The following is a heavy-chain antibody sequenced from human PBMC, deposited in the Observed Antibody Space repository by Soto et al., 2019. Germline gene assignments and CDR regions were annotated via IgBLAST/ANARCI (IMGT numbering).Heavy chain of an antibody. V-gene: IGHV4-34*01. J-gene: IGHJ4*02. D-gene: IGHD6-13*01. CDR3: ARGDGIAAAGSYSDY. CDR2: INHSGST. CDR1: GGSFSGYY. Sequence: PSETLSLTCAVYGGSFSGYYWSWIRQPPGEGLEWIGEINHSGSTNYNPSLKSRVTISVDPSKNQFSLKLSSVTAADTAVYYCARGDGIAAAGSYSDYWGQGTLVTVST.